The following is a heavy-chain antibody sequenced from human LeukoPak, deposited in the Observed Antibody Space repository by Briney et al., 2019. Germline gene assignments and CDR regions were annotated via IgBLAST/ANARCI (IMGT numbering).Heavy chain of an antibody. CDR3: AKDGVLLWFGGSPTYYMDV. D-gene: IGHD3-10*01. CDR2: ISYDGSNK. CDR1: GFTFSSYG. V-gene: IGHV3-30*18. J-gene: IGHJ6*03. Sequence: GGSLRLSCAASGFTFSSYGMHWVRQAPGKGLEWVAVISYDGSNKYYADSVKGRFTISRDNSKNTLYLQMNSLRAEDTAVYYCAKDGVLLWFGGSPTYYMDVWGKGTTVTVSS.